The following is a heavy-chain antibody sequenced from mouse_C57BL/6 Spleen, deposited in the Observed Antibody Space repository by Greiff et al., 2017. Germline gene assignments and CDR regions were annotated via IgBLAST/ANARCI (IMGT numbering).Heavy chain of an antibody. CDR1: GYTFTSYW. V-gene: IGHV1-59*01. CDR3: AELGEGFAY. J-gene: IGHJ3*01. Sequence: VQLQQPGAELVRPGTSVKLSCKASGYTFTSYWMHWVKQRPGQGLEWIGVIDPSDSYTNYNQKFKGKATLTVDTSSSTAYMQLCSLTSEDSAVYYCAELGEGFAYWGQGTLVTVSA. D-gene: IGHD4-1*01. CDR2: IDPSDSYT.